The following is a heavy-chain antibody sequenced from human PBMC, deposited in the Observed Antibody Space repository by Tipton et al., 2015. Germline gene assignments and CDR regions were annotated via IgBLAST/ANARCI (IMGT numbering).Heavy chain of an antibody. CDR2: ISGSGGGT. CDR3: ARARGRHGGLFDS. CDR1: GFTFSSYA. D-gene: IGHD4-23*01. Sequence: GSLRLSCAASGFTFSSYAMSWVRQAPGKGLEWVSAISGSGGGTYYADSVKGRFTISRDNSKNTLYLQMNSLRAEDTAVYYCARARGRHGGLFDSWGQGTLVTVSS. J-gene: IGHJ4*02. V-gene: IGHV3-23*01.